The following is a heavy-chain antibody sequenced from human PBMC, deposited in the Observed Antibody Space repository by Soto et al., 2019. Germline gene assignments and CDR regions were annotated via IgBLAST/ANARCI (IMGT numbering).Heavy chain of an antibody. V-gene: IGHV3-7*02. CDR3: ATHDVPGAAGLVLDF. CDR2: IKQDENGK. Sequence: EVHLEESGGGLVQPGGSLRLSCETSGFTFSSRWMTWVRQVPGKGLEWVANIKQDENGKDYVDSVKGRFTISRDNAKNSLYLQMNSLRAEDTAVYYCATHDVPGAAGLVLDFWGQGTLVTVSS. J-gene: IGHJ4*02. CDR1: GFTFSSRW. D-gene: IGHD6-13*01.